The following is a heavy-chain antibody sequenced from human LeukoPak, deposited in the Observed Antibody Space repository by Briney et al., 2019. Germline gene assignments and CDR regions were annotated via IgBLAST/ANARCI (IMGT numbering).Heavy chain of an antibody. CDR2: IYPGDSDT. Sequence: GESLKISCKGSGYSFTSYWIGWVRQMPGKGLEWMGIIYPGDSDTRYSPSFQGQVTISADKSIGTAYLQWSSLKASDTAMYYCARRGYCSGGSCQRSADFDYWGQGTLVTVSS. D-gene: IGHD2-15*01. CDR3: ARRGYCSGGSCQRSADFDY. V-gene: IGHV5-51*01. J-gene: IGHJ4*02. CDR1: GYSFTSYW.